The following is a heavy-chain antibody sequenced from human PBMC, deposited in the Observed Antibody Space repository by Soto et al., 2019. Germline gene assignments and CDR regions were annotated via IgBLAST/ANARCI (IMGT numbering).Heavy chain of an antibody. D-gene: IGHD3-16*02. CDR1: GYTFTSYY. CDR3: ARSYYDYVWGIYRSAHFDY. CDR2: INTSGDST. J-gene: IGHJ4*02. Sequence: ASVKVSCKASGYTFTSYYMHWVRQAPGQGLEWMGIINTSGDSTSYAQKFQGRFTMTRDTSTSKVYMELSSLSFEDTAVFYCARSYYDYVWGIYRSAHFDYWGQGTLVTVSS. V-gene: IGHV1-46*01.